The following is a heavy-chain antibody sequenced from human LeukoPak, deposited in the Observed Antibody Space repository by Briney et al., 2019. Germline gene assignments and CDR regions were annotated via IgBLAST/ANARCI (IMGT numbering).Heavy chain of an antibody. Sequence: SETLSLTCTVSDGSISSSSYYWGWIRQPPGKGLEWIGSIYYSGSTYYNPSLKSRVTISVDTSKNQFSLKLSSVTAADTAVYYCSRVRDGYYYYMDVWGKGTTVTISS. J-gene: IGHJ6*03. CDR1: DGSISSSSYY. V-gene: IGHV4-39*07. CDR3: SRVRDGYYYYMDV. CDR2: IYYSGST.